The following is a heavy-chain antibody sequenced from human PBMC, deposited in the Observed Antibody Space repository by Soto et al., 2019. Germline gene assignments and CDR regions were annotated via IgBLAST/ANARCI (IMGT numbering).Heavy chain of an antibody. CDR2: TYYRSKWYN. D-gene: IGHD3-9*01. J-gene: IGHJ3*02. CDR3: AREPDFELRYFDWSGGAFDI. Sequence: KQSQTLSLTCAISGDSVSSNSAAWNWIRQSPSRGLEWLGRTYYRSKWYNDYAVSVKSRITINPDTSKNQFSLQLNSVTPEDTAVYYCAREPDFELRYFDWSGGAFDIWGQGTMVTVSS. V-gene: IGHV6-1*01. CDR1: GDSVSSNSAA.